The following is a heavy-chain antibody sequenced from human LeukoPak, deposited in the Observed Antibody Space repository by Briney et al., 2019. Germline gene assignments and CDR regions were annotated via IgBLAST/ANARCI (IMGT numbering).Heavy chain of an antibody. V-gene: IGHV4-4*07. Sequence: SETLSLTCTVSGGSTSSNYWSWIRQPAGKGLEWIGHISSSGSTDYNPSLESRVTISVDTSKNQFSLKLSSVTAADTAVCYCARDRVAVAAGGIDYWGQGTLVTVSS. CDR2: ISSSGST. CDR3: ARDRVAVAAGGIDY. CDR1: GGSTSSNY. J-gene: IGHJ4*02. D-gene: IGHD6-19*01.